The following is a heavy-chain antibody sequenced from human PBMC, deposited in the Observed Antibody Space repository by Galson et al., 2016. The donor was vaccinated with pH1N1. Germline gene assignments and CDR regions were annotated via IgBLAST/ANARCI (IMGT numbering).Heavy chain of an antibody. D-gene: IGHD4-17*01. CDR2: IKQDDSKK. CDR3: ASKLYGDPNY. J-gene: IGHJ4*02. Sequence: SLRLSCAASGFTFSDYWMRWVRQAPGKGLEWVAHIKQDDSKKNYVASVRGRFTISRDNAKNALFLQRNSLRVEDTAVYYCASKLYGDPNYWGQGALVTVSS. CDR1: GFTFSDYW. V-gene: IGHV3-7*05.